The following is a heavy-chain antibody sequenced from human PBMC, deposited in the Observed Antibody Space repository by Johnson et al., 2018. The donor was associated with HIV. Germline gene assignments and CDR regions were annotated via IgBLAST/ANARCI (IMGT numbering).Heavy chain of an antibody. D-gene: IGHD1-26*01. J-gene: IGHJ3*02. CDR3: ARALGATYAFDI. V-gene: IGHV3-13*01. CDR2: IGTAGDT. CDR1: GFTFSSYD. Sequence: VQLVESGGGLVQPGGSLRLSCAASGFTFSSYDMHWVRQATGKGLEWVSAIGTAGDTYYPGSVKGRFTISRENAKNSLYLQMNSLRAGDTAVYYCARALGATYAFDIWAKGQWSPSLQ.